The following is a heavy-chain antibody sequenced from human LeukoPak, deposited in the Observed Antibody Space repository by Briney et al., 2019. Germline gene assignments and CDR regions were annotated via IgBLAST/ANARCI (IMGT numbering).Heavy chain of an antibody. CDR3: ARQTFDSSGYTNDY. D-gene: IGHD3-22*01. V-gene: IGHV1-2*02. CDR2: INPNSGGT. CDR1: GYTFTGYY. Sequence: GASVKVSCKASGYTFTGYYMHWVRQAPGQGLEWMGWINPNSGGTNYAQKFQGGVTMTRDTSISTAYMELSRLRSDDTAVYYCARQTFDSSGYTNDYWGQGTLVTVSS. J-gene: IGHJ4*02.